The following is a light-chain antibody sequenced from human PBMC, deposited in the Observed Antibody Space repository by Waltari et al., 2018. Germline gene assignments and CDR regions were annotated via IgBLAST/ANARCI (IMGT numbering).Light chain of an antibody. CDR1: QSVRTW. CDR2: KAS. CDR3: QQCHSYS. V-gene: IGKV1-5*03. J-gene: IGKJ2*01. Sequence: DIQMTQSPSTLSASVGDRVTITCRANQSVRTWLAWYQQKPGKAPKLLIYKASSLESGVPSRFSGSGSGTEFTLTISSLQPDDFATYYCQQCHSYSFGQGTKVEI.